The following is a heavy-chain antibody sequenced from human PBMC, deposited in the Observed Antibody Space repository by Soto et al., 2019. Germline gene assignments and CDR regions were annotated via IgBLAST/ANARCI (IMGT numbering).Heavy chain of an antibody. CDR2: ISYDGSNK. J-gene: IGHJ4*02. CDR1: GFTFSSYG. D-gene: IGHD3-3*01. CDR3: AKDEADNYDFWSGPIPDY. V-gene: IGHV3-30*18. Sequence: PGGSLRLSCAASGFTFSSYGMHWVRQAPGKGLEGVAVISYDGSNKYYADSVKGRFTIPRDNSKNTLYLQMNSLRAEDTAVYYRAKDEADNYDFWSGPIPDYWGQGTLVTVSS.